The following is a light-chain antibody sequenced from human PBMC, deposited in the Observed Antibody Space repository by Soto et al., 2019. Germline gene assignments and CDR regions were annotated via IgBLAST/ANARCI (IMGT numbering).Light chain of an antibody. Sequence: DIVKTQSPLSLPVTPGEPASIYCRSSESLLHSNGYNYFHWYLQKPGQSPHLLIYLGSNRASGVPDRFSGSGSGTDFTLKISRVEAEDVGVYYCMQALQTPRTFGPGTKVEIK. CDR1: ESLLHSNGYNY. J-gene: IGKJ3*01. V-gene: IGKV2-28*01. CDR3: MQALQTPRT. CDR2: LGS.